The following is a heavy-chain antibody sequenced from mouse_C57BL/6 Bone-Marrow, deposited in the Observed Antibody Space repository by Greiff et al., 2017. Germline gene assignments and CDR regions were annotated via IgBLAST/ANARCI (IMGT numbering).Heavy chain of an antibody. CDR3: ARENYGSSYWFAY. Sequence: QVQLQQPGAELVMPGASVKLSCKASGYTFTSYWLHWVKQRPGQGLEGIGEIDPSYSYTNYNQKFKGKSTLTVDKSSSTAYMQLSSLTSEDSAVYYCARENYGSSYWFAYWGQGTLVTVSA. CDR1: GYTFTSYW. CDR2: IDPSYSYT. D-gene: IGHD1-1*01. J-gene: IGHJ3*01. V-gene: IGHV1-69*01.